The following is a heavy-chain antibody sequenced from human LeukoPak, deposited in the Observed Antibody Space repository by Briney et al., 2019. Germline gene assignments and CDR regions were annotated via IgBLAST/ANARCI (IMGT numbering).Heavy chain of an antibody. V-gene: IGHV3-30-3*01. D-gene: IGHD3-16*02. J-gene: IGHJ5*02. CDR1: GFTFSSYA. CDR3: ARDEGSYDYLWGSYRYNWFGP. CDR2: ISYDGSNK. Sequence: GGSLRLSCAASGFTFSSYAMHWVRQAPGKGLEWVAVISYDGSNKYYADSVKGRFTISRDNSKNTLYLQVNSLRSEDTAVYYCARDEGSYDYLWGSYRYNWFGPWGQGTLVTVSS.